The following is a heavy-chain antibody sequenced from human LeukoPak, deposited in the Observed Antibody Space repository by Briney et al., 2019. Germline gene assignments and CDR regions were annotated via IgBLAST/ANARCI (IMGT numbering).Heavy chain of an antibody. CDR1: GVSIRSSVPITSSMLY. CDR2: ISYSGGT. V-gene: IGHV4-39*01. CDR3: VRHAHNPTFDF. J-gene: IGHJ4*02. D-gene: IGHD1-14*01. Sequence: SETLSLTCTVSGVSIRSSVPITSSMLYWAWVRQPPGKGLEWIGDISYSGGTYYNPSLRSRVTISEDTSKNQLSLKLSSVTAADTAIYYCVRHAHNPTFDFXXQGXLVTVSS.